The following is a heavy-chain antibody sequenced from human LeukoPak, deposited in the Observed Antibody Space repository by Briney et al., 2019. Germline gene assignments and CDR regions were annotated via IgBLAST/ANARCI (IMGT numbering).Heavy chain of an antibody. Sequence: ASVKVSCKASGYTFTSYDINWVRQATGQGLEWVGWMNPDSGNTGYAQKFQGRVTMTRNTSISTAYMELSSLRSEDTAVYYCARGLDTAYGMDVWGQGTTVTVSS. CDR1: GYTFTSYD. CDR3: ARGLDTAYGMDV. V-gene: IGHV1-8*01. J-gene: IGHJ6*02. D-gene: IGHD5-18*01. CDR2: MNPDSGNT.